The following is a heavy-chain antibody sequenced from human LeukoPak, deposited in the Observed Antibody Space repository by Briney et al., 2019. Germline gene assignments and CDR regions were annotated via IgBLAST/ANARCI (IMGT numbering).Heavy chain of an antibody. Sequence: GGSLRLSCTASGFTFSDYWMTCVRQAPGKGLEGVADIKQDGSAKYYVDSVKGRYTISRDNDKNSLYLKMDSTRVEDTATYYCARWRGSTSERSDYWGQGTLVTVSS. CDR1: GFTFSDYW. V-gene: IGHV3-7*01. D-gene: IGHD2-2*01. J-gene: IGHJ4*02. CDR3: ARWRGSTSERSDY. CDR2: IKQDGSAK.